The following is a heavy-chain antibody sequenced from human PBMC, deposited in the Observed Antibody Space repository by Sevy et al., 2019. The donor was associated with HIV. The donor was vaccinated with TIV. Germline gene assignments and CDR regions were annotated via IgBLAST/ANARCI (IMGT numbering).Heavy chain of an antibody. D-gene: IGHD2-21*01. J-gene: IGHJ6*02. CDR2: ISGSDGTI. Sequence: GGSLRLSCAASGFTFSDYYMSWIRQAPGKGLEWVSYISGSDGTIYYADSVKGRFTISRDNAKNSLYLQMNSLRAEDTVVYYCARDHVKDGDLGDYYYFAMDVWGQGTTVTVSS. CDR1: GFTFSDYY. CDR3: ARDHVKDGDLGDYYYFAMDV. V-gene: IGHV3-11*01.